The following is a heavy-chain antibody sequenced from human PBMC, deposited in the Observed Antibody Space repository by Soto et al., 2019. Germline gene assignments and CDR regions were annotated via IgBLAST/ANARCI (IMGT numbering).Heavy chain of an antibody. D-gene: IGHD5-18*01. CDR1: GFTFSSYA. V-gene: IGHV3-30-3*01. Sequence: GGSLRLSCAASGFTFSSYAMHWVRQSPGKGLEWVAVISYDGSNKYYADSVKGRFTISRDNSKNTLYLQMNSLGAEDTAVYYCARDYSYQPEYFQHWGQGTLVTVSS. CDR2: ISYDGSNK. CDR3: ARDYSYQPEYFQH. J-gene: IGHJ1*01.